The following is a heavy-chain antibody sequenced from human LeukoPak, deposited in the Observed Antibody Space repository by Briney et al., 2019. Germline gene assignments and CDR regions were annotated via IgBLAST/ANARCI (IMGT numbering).Heavy chain of an antibody. V-gene: IGHV1-69*13. CDR1: GGTFISYA. D-gene: IGHD6-13*01. CDR2: IIPIFGTA. J-gene: IGHJ5*02. Sequence: GASVKVSCKASGGTFISYAISWVRQAPGQGLEWMGGIIPIFGTANYAQKFQGRVTITADESTSTAYMELSSLRSEDTAVYYCAREGSSSIWFDPWGQGTLVTVSS. CDR3: AREGSSSIWFDP.